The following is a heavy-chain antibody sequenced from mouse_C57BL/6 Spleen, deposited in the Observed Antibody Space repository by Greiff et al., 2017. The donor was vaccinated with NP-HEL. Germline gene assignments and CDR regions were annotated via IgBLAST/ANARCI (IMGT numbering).Heavy chain of an antibody. J-gene: IGHJ3*01. Sequence: EVHLVESGGGLVQPGGSLKLSCAASGFTFSDYYMYWVRQTPEKRLEWVAYISNGGGSTYYPDTVKGRFTISRDNAKNTLYLQMSRLKSEDTAMYYCASPGSSYEGFAYWGQGTLVTVSA. CDR3: ASPGSSYEGFAY. CDR1: GFTFSDYY. D-gene: IGHD1-1*01. V-gene: IGHV5-12*01. CDR2: ISNGGGST.